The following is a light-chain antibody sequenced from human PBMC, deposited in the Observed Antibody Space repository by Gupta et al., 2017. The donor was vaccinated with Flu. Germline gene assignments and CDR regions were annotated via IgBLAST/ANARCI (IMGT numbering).Light chain of an antibody. V-gene: IGLV7-43*01. J-gene: IGLJ3*02. CDR2: GKR. CDR3: LPDYGTTWV. CDR1: TGAVNSGYY. Sequence: VTITLTCASSTGAVNSGYYSNQLQQRPGQAPRALIYGKRNKGVRTRACVSGSGHAAKAALTRSGVEDEDEDEYYCLPDYGTTWVFGGGTKLTVL.